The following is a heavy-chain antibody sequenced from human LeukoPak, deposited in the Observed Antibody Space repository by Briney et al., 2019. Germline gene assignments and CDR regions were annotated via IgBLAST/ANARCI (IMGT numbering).Heavy chain of an antibody. J-gene: IGHJ4*02. V-gene: IGHV3-30-3*01. CDR2: ISYDGSNK. D-gene: IGHD3-16*01. Sequence: PGGSLRLSCAASGFTFSSYAMYWVRQAPGKGLEWVAVISYDGSNKYYADSVKGRFTISRDNSKNTLYLQMNSLRAEDTAVYYCARPMGDYWGQGTLVTVSS. CDR1: GFTFSSYA. CDR3: ARPMGDY.